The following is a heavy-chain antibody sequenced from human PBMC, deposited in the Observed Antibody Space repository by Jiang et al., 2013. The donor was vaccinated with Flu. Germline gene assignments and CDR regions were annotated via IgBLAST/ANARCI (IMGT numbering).Heavy chain of an antibody. CDR1: GFSLSTSGMR. CDR2: IDWDDDK. V-gene: IGHV2-70*04. J-gene: IGHJ4*02. CDR3: ARSLGGWNDVRGWYFDY. D-gene: IGHD1-1*01. Sequence: KPTQTLTLTCTFSGFSLSTSGMRVSWIRQPPGKALEWLARIDWDDDKFYSTSLKTRLTISKDTSKNQVVLTMTNMDPVDTATYYCARSLGGWNDVRGWYFDYWGQGTLVTVSS.